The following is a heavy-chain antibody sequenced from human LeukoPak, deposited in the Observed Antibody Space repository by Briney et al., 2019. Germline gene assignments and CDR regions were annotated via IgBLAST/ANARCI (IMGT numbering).Heavy chain of an antibody. D-gene: IGHD3-10*01. CDR2: IYPGDSDT. CDR1: GYTFTRHW. J-gene: IGHJ4*02. Sequence: GESLKISCKGSGYTFTRHWIGWVRQTPGKGLEWMGIIYPGDSDTRYSPSFEGQVTLSADKSSSTAYLQWSSLKASDTAMYYCARLDGSGSYGYFDYWGQGTLVTVSS. CDR3: ARLDGSGSYGYFDY. V-gene: IGHV5-51*01.